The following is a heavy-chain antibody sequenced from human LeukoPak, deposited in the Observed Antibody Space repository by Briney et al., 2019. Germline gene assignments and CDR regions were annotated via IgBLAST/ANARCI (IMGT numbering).Heavy chain of an antibody. V-gene: IGHV3-7*01. J-gene: IGHJ6*02. CDR2: IKQDGSEK. CDR3: ARGIIGDNYYGLDV. D-gene: IGHD1-14*01. Sequence: GGSLRLSCAASGFTFSSYWMSWVRQAPGKGLEWVANIKQDGSEKYYVDSVKGRFTISRDNAKNSLYLQMNSLRAEDTAVYYCARGIIGDNYYGLDVWGQGTTVTVSS. CDR1: GFTFSSYW.